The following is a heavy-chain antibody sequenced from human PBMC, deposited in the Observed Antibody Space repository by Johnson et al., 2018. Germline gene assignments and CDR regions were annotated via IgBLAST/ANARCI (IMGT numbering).Heavy chain of an antibody. V-gene: IGHV3-49*03. D-gene: IGHD4-23*01. Sequence: VQLVQSGGGVVQPGRSLRLSCTASGFTFSDYALSWYRQAPGKGLEWVGFIRPKVYGGTTEYAASVEARCIISRDDSKNIAYLQMNSLKTEDTALYYCTREDYGGKDDAFDIWGQGTMVTVSS. CDR1: GFTFSDYA. CDR3: TREDYGGKDDAFDI. J-gene: IGHJ3*02. CDR2: IRPKVYGGTT.